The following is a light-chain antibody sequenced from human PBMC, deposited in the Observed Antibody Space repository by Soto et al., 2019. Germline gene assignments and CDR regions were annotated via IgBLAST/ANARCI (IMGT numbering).Light chain of an antibody. Sequence: EIVMTQSPATLSVSPGERVTLSCRASQSVSAYLAWYLQKPGQAPRLLIYGAFTRATGIPARFSGSGSGTEFTLTISSLQSEDSAVYHCQQYSDWPLVTFGGGTKVEI. V-gene: IGKV3-15*01. CDR3: QQYSDWPLVT. CDR2: GAF. CDR1: QSVSAY. J-gene: IGKJ4*01.